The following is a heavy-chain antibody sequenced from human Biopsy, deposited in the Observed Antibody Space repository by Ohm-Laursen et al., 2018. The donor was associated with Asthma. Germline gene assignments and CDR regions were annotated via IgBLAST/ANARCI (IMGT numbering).Heavy chain of an antibody. CDR2: INSAGSYI. CDR1: GFAFRDFN. J-gene: IGHJ4*02. Sequence: GSLRLSCSASGFAFRDFNINWVRQAPGKGLQWIASINSAGSYIYYADSVKGRFTISRDNSKNTLFLQMNSLRAEDTAVYYCAKFRVAVAAVFHYWGQGTLVTVSS. V-gene: IGHV3-21*04. D-gene: IGHD6-19*01. CDR3: AKFRVAVAAVFHY.